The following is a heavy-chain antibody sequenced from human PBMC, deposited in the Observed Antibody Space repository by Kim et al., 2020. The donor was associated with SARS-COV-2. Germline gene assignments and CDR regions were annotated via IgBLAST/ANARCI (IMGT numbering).Heavy chain of an antibody. CDR3: TRGRGKSRSHALWTY. D-gene: IGHD3-10*01. CDR2: INTDNANT. Sequence: ASVKVSCKASGYTFTSCPIHWVRQAPGQRPEWMGRINTDNANTQYSQKFQGRVTFTRDTSATIAYMELTGLRSEDTAVYYCTRGRGKSRSHALWTYWGQG. J-gene: IGHJ4*02. V-gene: IGHV1-3*04. CDR1: GYTFTSCP.